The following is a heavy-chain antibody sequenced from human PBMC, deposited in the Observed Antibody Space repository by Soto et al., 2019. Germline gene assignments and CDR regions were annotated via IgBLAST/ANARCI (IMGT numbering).Heavy chain of an antibody. D-gene: IGHD5-12*01. Sequence: EVQLVESGGGLVQPGGSLRLSCAASGFTFSSYWMSWVHQAPGKGLEWVANIKQDGSEKYYVDSVKGRFTISRDNAKNSLYLQMNSLRAEDTAVYYCARDRGVATEYYYYYYGMDVWGQGTTVTVSS. CDR2: IKQDGSEK. J-gene: IGHJ6*02. CDR3: ARDRGVATEYYYYYYGMDV. V-gene: IGHV3-7*01. CDR1: GFTFSSYW.